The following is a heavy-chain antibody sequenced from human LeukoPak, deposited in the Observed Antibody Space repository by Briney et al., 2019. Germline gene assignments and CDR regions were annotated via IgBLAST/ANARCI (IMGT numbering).Heavy chain of an antibody. J-gene: IGHJ6*03. V-gene: IGHV4-31*03. Sequence: SETLSLTCTVSGGSSSSGGYYWSWIRQHLGKGLEWIGYIYYRGSNYYDPSLKSRLTISVDTSKNQFSLKLSSVTAADTAVYYCARGLGIAGAGTVYYMDVWGKGTTVTVSS. CDR3: ARGLGIAGAGTVYYMDV. D-gene: IGHD6-13*01. CDR2: IYYRGSN. CDR1: GGSSSSGGYY.